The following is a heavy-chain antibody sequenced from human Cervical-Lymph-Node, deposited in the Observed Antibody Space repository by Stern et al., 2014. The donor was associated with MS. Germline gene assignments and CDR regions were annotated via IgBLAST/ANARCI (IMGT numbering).Heavy chain of an antibody. CDR2: IYYSGST. CDR3: ARSRDAYSPLAY. V-gene: IGHV4-59*01. Sequence: QLQLQESGPGLVKPSETLSLTCTVSGGSISGYDCSWIRQPPGKGLEWIGHIYYSGSTNYIPSLKSRVSISIDTPKNQFSLKLSSVTAADTAVYYCARSRDAYSPLAYWVQGALVTVSS. D-gene: IGHD5-24*01. CDR1: GGSISGYD. J-gene: IGHJ4*02.